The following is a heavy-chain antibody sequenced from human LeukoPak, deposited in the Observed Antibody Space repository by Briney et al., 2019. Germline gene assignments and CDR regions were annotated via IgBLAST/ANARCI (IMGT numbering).Heavy chain of an antibody. V-gene: IGHV3-53*01. D-gene: IGHD2-15*01. CDR3: ARLLPASRHYFDY. CDR1: GLTVSSEY. Sequence: GGSLRLSCAAYGLTVSSEYLAWVRQAPGKGLEWISVIYGAGATYYAGSVQGRFTISRDTYSNALYLQMNSLRVEDTAVYHCARLLPASRHYFDYWGQGTLVTVSS. CDR2: IYGAGAT. J-gene: IGHJ4*02.